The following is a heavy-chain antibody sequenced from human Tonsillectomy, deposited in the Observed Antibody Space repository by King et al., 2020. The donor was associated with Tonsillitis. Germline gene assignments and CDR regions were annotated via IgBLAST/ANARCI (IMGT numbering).Heavy chain of an antibody. J-gene: IGHJ4*02. V-gene: IGHV4-39*01. CDR1: GGTISSSDHF. Sequence: LQLQESGPGVVKPSETLSLTCTVSGGTISSSDHFWAWIRQPPGKGLEWIGYMYSSGTIFYNPSFKSRITISSGTSENRFSLKLSSVTAADTAVYFCARYVNGNFDYWGQGALVTVSS. CDR3: ARYVNGNFDY. D-gene: IGHD1-26*01. CDR2: MYSSGTI.